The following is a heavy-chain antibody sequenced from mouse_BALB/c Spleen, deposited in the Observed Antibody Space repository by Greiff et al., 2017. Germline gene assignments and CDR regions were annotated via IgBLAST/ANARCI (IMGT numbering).Heavy chain of an antibody. D-gene: IGHD2-1*01. CDR3: APYGNYFDY. CDR2: IDPANGNT. J-gene: IGHJ2*01. Sequence: VHVKQSGAELVKPGASVKLSCTASGFNIKDTYMHWVKQRPEQGLEWIGRIDPANGNTKYDPKFQGKATITADTSSNTAYLQLSSLTSEDTAVYYCAPYGNYFDYWGQGTTLTVSA. V-gene: IGHV14-3*02. CDR1: GFNIKDTY.